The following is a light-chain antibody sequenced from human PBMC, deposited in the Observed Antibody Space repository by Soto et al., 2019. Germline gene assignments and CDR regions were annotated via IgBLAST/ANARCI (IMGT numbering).Light chain of an antibody. J-gene: IGKJ1*01. V-gene: IGKV3-15*01. CDR1: QSSGSN. Sequence: ELVLTQSPGSLSLSPGERATLSCKTSQSSGSNFVAWYQQRPGQPPRLLIYASVNRATGIPVRFSGSASGTEFTLTISSLQSEDFTVYYCQQYNKWPLTFGQGTTVDTK. CDR2: ASV. CDR3: QQYNKWPLT.